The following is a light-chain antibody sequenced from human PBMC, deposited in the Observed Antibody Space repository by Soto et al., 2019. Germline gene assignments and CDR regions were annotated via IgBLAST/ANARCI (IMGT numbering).Light chain of an antibody. V-gene: IGLV2-23*01. CDR3: CSYAGSSTHVV. Sequence: QSALTQPASVSGSPGQSITISCTGTTSDVGSYNLVSWYQQHPGKAPKLMIYEGSKRPSGVSNRFSVSKSGNTASLTISGIQAEDEADYYCCSYAGSSTHVVFGGGTKLTVL. CDR1: TSDVGSYNL. CDR2: EGS. J-gene: IGLJ2*01.